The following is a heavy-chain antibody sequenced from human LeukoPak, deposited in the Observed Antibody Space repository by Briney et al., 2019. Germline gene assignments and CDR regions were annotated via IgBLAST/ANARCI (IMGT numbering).Heavy chain of an antibody. CDR3: ARLSLAARPFRDY. J-gene: IGHJ4*02. CDR2: IYSGGST. CDR1: GFTFSSYR. D-gene: IGHD6-6*01. Sequence: GESLRLSCAASGFTFSSYRMNWVRQAPGKGLEWVSVIYSGGSTYYADSVKGRFTISRDNSKNTLYLQMNSLRAEDTAVYYCARLSLAARPFRDYWGQGTLVTVSS. V-gene: IGHV3-53*01.